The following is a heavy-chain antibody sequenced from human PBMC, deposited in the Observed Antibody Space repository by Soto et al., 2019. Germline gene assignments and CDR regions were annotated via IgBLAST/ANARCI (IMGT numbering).Heavy chain of an antibody. D-gene: IGHD3-9*01. CDR3: SANPLGDYDILTGYYRDYYGIDV. V-gene: IGHV1-69*13. CDR2: IIPIFGTA. CDR1: GCTFRSYA. Sequence: ASVTVSCQATGCTFRSYAISWVRQAPGKGLAWMGGIIPIFGTANYAQKFQGRVTITADESTSTAYMELSSLRSEDTAVYYCSANPLGDYDILTGYYRDYYGIDVWGQGTTVTVSS. J-gene: IGHJ6*02.